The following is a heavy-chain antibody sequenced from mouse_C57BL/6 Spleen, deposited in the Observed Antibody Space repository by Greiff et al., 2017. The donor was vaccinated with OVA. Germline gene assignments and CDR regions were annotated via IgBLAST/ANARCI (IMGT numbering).Heavy chain of an antibody. Sequence: EVHLVESEGGLVQPGSSMKLSCTASGFTFSDYYMAWVRQVPEKGLEWVANINYDGSSTYYLDSLKSRFIISRDNAKNILYLQMSSLKSEDTATYYCAREEDGYYDDWYFDVWGTGTTVTVSS. CDR2: INYDGSST. D-gene: IGHD2-3*01. V-gene: IGHV5-16*01. J-gene: IGHJ1*03. CDR3: AREEDGYYDDWYFDV. CDR1: GFTFSDYY.